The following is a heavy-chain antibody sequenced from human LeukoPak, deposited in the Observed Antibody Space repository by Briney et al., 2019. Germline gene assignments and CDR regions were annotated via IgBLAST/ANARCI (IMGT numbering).Heavy chain of an antibody. V-gene: IGHV4-30-2*05. CDR2: IYHSGST. D-gene: IGHD3-16*02. Sequence: SETLSLTCAVSGGSISSGGYSWSWIRQPPGKGLEWIGYIYHSGSTYYNPSLKSRVTISVDTSKNQFSLKLSSVTAADTAVYYCASLRDIDYWGQGTLVTVSS. CDR3: ASLRDIDY. CDR1: GGSISSGGYS. J-gene: IGHJ4*02.